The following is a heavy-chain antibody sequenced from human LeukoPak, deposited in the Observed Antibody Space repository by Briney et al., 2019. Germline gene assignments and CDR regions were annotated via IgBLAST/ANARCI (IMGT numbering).Heavy chain of an antibody. CDR3: AREIPLMTTVTTGAFDI. J-gene: IGHJ3*02. D-gene: IGHD4-17*01. CDR2: IIPIFGTA. CDR1: GGTFSSYA. V-gene: IGHV1-69*13. Sequence: SVKVSCKASGGTFSSYAISWVRQAPGQGLEWMGGIIPIFGTANYAQKFQGRVTITADESTSTAYMELSSLRSEDTAAYYCAREIPLMTTVTTGAFDIWGQGTMVTVSS.